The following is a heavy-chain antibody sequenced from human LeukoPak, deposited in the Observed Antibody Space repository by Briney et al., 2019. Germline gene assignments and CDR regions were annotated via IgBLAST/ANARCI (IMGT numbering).Heavy chain of an antibody. J-gene: IGHJ4*02. CDR2: IYYSGST. Sequence: SETLSLTCTVSGDSISSYYWSWIRQPPGKGLEWIGYIYYSGSTNYNPSLKSRVTISVDTSKNQFSLKLRPVTAADTAVYYCARGVVIAPQTFDYWGQGTLVTVSS. V-gene: IGHV4-59*01. D-gene: IGHD2-21*01. CDR1: GDSISSYY. CDR3: ARGVVIAPQTFDY.